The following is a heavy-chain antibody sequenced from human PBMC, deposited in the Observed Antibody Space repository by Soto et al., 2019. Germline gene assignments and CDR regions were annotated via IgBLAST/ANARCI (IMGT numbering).Heavy chain of an antibody. CDR2: ISGSGGST. D-gene: IGHD3-22*01. J-gene: IGHJ4*02. V-gene: IGHV3-23*01. CDR3: AKSRITMIVVVTNFDY. Sequence: GGSQRLSSTASGFTFSSYAMSWVRQAPGKGLEWVSAISGSGGSTYYADSVKGRFTISRDNSKNTLYLQMNSLRAEDTAVYYCAKSRITMIVVVTNFDYWGQGTLVTVSS. CDR1: GFTFSSYA.